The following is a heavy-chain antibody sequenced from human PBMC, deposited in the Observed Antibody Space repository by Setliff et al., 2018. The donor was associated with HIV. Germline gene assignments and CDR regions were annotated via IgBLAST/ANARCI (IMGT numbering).Heavy chain of an antibody. CDR2: IIPAFGTA. CDR1: GDTLSIHP. J-gene: IGHJ5*01. V-gene: IGHV1-69*05. D-gene: IGHD1-1*01. CDR3: ATDTSISWFYH. Sequence: SVKVSCKASGDTLSIHPISWVRQAPGRGLDWMGGIIPAFGTANYAQKFQGRVTITTDESTTTVFMELTGLRSEDTAVYYCATDTSISWFYHWGQGTLVTVSS.